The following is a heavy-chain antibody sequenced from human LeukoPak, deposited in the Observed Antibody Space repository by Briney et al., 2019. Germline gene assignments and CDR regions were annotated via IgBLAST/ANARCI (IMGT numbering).Heavy chain of an antibody. CDR3: ARDSVDSSSWYNFDY. CDR2: INPNSGGT. V-gene: IGHV1-2*02. J-gene: IGHJ4*02. Sequence: ASVKVSCKASGYTFTGYYMHWGRQAPGQGLEWMGWINPNSGGTNYAQKFQGRVTMTRDTSISTAYMELSRLRSDDTAVYYCARDSVDSSSWYNFDYWGQGTLVTVSS. D-gene: IGHD6-13*01. CDR1: GYTFTGYY.